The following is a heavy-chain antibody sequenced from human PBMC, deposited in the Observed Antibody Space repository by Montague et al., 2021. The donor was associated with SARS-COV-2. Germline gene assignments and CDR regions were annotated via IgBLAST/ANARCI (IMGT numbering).Heavy chain of an antibody. CDR3: ARLWDTVYYYYGMDV. D-gene: IGHD1-26*01. J-gene: IGHJ6*02. CDR1: GGSISSSSYY. V-gene: IGHV4-39*01. Sequence: SETLSPTRAVSGGSISSSSYYWGWIRRPPGKGLEWIGSIHYSGSTYYNPSLKSRVSISVDTSKNQFSLKLSSVTAADTAVYYCARLWDTVYYYYGMDVWGQGTTVTVSS. CDR2: IHYSGST.